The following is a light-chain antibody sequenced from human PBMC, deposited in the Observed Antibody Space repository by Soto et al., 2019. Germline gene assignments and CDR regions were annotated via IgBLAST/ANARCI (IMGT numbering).Light chain of an antibody. CDR3: QQRNTWPPMYT. CDR1: QSVSSY. CDR2: DAS. J-gene: IGKJ2*01. Sequence: ETVLTQSPATLSLSPGEGATLSCRASQSVSSYLAWYQQKPGQAPRLLIYDASNRATSIPARFSGSGSGTDFTLTISSLEPEDFAVYYCQQRNTWPPMYTFGQGTKLAIK. V-gene: IGKV3-11*01.